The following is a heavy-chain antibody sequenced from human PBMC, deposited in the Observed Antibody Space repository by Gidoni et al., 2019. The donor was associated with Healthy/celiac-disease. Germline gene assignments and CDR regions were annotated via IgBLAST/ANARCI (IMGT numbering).Heavy chain of an antibody. J-gene: IGHJ4*02. V-gene: IGHV4-31*03. D-gene: IGHD4-4*01. CDR2: IYYSGST. Sequence: QVQLQESGPGLVKPSQTLSLPCTVSGGSISSGGYYWSWIRQHPGKGLEWIGYIYYSGSTYYNPSLKSRVTISVDTSKNQFSLKLSSVTAADTAVYYCARSYSNFVLFDYWGQGTLVTVSS. CDR1: GGSISSGGYY. CDR3: ARSYSNFVLFDY.